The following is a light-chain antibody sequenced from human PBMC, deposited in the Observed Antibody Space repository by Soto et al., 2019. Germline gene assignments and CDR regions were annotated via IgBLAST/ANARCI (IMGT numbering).Light chain of an antibody. V-gene: IGKV3-20*01. J-gene: IGKJ4*01. CDR2: GAS. Sequence: EIVLTQSPGTLSLSPGERATLSCRASQSVGSKYLAWYQQKPGQTPRLLIYGASTRATGIPDRFSGGGSGTDFTLIISRLEPEDFAIYYCQQFSSYPLTFGGGTKVDIK. CDR3: QQFSSYPLT. CDR1: QSVGSKY.